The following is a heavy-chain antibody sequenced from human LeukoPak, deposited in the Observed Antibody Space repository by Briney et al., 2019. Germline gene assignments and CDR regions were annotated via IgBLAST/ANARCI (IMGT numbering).Heavy chain of an antibody. CDR2: IYYGGST. J-gene: IGHJ6*02. D-gene: IGHD6-13*01. CDR3: ARHVAQQLLWYYQGMDV. Sequence: SETLSLTCTISGASISSSSYSWAWIRQPPGKGLEWIGRIYYGGSTYYNPTLKSRVTISVDTSKNQFSLKLSSVTASDTAVYYCARHVAQQLLWYYQGMDVWGQGTMVTVSS. V-gene: IGHV4-39*01. CDR1: GASISSSSYS.